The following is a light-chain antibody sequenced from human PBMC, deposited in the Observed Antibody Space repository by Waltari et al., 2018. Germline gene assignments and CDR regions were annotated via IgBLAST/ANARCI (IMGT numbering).Light chain of an antibody. Sequence: EIVLTQSPGPLSLSPGERATLPCRASQTISGSWLTWYQQKPGQAPRLLIYGASSRAPAIPDRFSGSGSGTDFTLTISRLEPEDFAVYYCQQYDGSSVTFGGGTKVEIK. CDR1: QTISGSW. CDR2: GAS. J-gene: IGKJ4*01. CDR3: QQYDGSSVT. V-gene: IGKV3-20*01.